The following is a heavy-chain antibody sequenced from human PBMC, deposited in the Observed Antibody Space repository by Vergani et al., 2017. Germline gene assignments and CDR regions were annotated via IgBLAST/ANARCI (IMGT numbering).Heavy chain of an antibody. J-gene: IGHJ3*02. CDR2: IKQDGSEK. CDR1: GFTFSSYW. CDR3: ARGGAIVVVTLYAFDI. V-gene: IGHV3-7*04. Sequence: EVQLVESGGGLVQPGRSLRLSCAASGFTFSSYWMSWVRQAPGKGLEWVANIKQDGSEKYYVDSVKGRFTISRDNAKNSLYLQMNSLRAEDTAVYYCARGGAIVVVTLYAFDIWGQGTMVTVSS. D-gene: IGHD2-21*02.